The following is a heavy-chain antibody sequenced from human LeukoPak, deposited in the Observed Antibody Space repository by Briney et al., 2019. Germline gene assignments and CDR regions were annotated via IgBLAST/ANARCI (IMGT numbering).Heavy chain of an antibody. CDR2: INPNSGGT. J-gene: IGHJ5*02. D-gene: IGHD1-26*01. CDR3: ARARYSGSYYA. CDR1: GYIFTGYY. V-gene: IGHV1-2*02. Sequence: ASVKVSCKASGYIFTGYYMHWVRQAPGQGLEWMGWINPNSGGTSYAQKFQGRVTMTRDTSISTAYMELSRLRSDDTAVYYCARARYSGSYYAWGQGTLVTVSS.